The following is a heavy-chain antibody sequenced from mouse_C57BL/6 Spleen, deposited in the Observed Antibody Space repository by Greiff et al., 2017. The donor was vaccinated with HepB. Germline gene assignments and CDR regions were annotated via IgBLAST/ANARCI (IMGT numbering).Heavy chain of an antibody. CDR1: GYTFTDYN. V-gene: IGHV1-22*01. D-gene: IGHD1-1*01. J-gene: IGHJ2*01. CDR3: ARSGYGSPDY. CDR2: INPNNGGT. Sequence: EVQLQQSGPELVKPGASVKMSCKASGYTFTDYNMHWVKQSHGKSLEWIGYINPNNGGTSYNQKFKGKATLTVNKSYSTAYMELRSLTSEDSAVYYCARSGYGSPDYWGQSTTLTVSS.